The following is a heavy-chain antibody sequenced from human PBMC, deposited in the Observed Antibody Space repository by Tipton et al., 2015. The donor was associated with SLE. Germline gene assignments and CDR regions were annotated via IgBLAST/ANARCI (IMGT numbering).Heavy chain of an antibody. V-gene: IGHV1-2*06. CDR2: INPNSGGT. D-gene: IGHD3-3*01. Sequence: QVQLVQSGAEVKKPRASVQVSCKASGYTFTNFYMHWVRQAPGQGLQWMGRINPNSGGTNYAQKFQGRVTMTSDTSTSTAYMDLRSLRSDDTAVYYCVVSYFDFWTEVDPWGQGTLVTVSS. CDR1: GYTFTNFY. J-gene: IGHJ5*02. CDR3: VVSYFDFWTEVDP.